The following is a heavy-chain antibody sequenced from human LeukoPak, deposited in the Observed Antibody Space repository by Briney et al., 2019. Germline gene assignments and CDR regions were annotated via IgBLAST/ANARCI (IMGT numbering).Heavy chain of an antibody. J-gene: IGHJ4*02. D-gene: IGHD4-17*01. CDR1: GYSISSGYF. Sequence: SGTLSLTCTVSGYSISSGYFWGWIRQPPGKGLEWIGTISHGGSTYYNPSLKSRVTISVDTSKNQFSLNLSSVTAADTAVFYCARATVTTEGDYFDYWGQGTLVTVSS. CDR3: ARATVTTEGDYFDY. V-gene: IGHV4-38-2*02. CDR2: ISHGGST.